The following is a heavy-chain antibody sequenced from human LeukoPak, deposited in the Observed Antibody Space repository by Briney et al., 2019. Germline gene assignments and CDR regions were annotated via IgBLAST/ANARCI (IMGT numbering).Heavy chain of an antibody. D-gene: IGHD6-13*01. Sequence: GGSLRLSCAASGFTFSDYWMSWVRQAPGKGLEWVADIKQDGSEKFYVDSVKGRFTISRDNAKNSLYLQMNSLRAEDTAIYYCARARRYSSSWFDPWGQGTLVTVSS. CDR1: GFTFSDYW. CDR2: IKQDGSEK. CDR3: ARARRYSSSWFDP. J-gene: IGHJ5*02. V-gene: IGHV3-7*01.